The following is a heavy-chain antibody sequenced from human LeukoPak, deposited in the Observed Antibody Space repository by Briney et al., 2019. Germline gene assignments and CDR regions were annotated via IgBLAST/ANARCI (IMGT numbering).Heavy chain of an antibody. CDR3: ARGRWLQFYYYYYMDV. CDR2: INHSGST. J-gene: IGHJ6*03. CDR1: GYSISSGYF. V-gene: IGHV4-38-2*02. D-gene: IGHD5-24*01. Sequence: SETLSLTCTVSGYSISSGYFWGWMRQPPGKGLEWIGEINHSGSTNYDPSLKSRVTISVDTSKNQFSLKLSSVTAADTAVYYCARGRWLQFYYYYYMDVWGKGTTVTVSS.